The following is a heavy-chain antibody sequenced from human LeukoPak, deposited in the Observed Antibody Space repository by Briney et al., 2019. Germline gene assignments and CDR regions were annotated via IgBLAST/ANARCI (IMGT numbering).Heavy chain of an antibody. CDR1: GGSISSGDYY. V-gene: IGHV4-30-4*02. CDR2: IYYSGST. J-gene: IGHJ4*02. Sequence: PSETLSLTCTVSGGSISSGDYYWSWIRQPPGKGLEWIGYIYYSGSTYYNPSLKSRVTISVDTSKNQFSLKLSSVTAADTAVYYCARGGSYRYYPVDCWGQGTLVTVSS. D-gene: IGHD3-16*02. CDR3: ARGGSYRYYPVDC.